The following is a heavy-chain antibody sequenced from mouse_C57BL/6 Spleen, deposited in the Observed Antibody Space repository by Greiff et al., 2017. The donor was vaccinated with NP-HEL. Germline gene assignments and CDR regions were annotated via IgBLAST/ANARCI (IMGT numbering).Heavy chain of an antibody. CDR1: GYTFTSYW. Sequence: QVQLQQPGAELVKPGASVKLSCKASGYTFTSYWMHWVKQRPGRGLEWIGRIDPNSGGSKYNEKFKSKATMTVDKPSSTAYMQLSSLTSEDSAVYYCARGETAQDPYAMDYWGQGTSVTVSS. CDR3: ARGETAQDPYAMDY. D-gene: IGHD3-2*02. CDR2: IDPNSGGS. V-gene: IGHV1-72*01. J-gene: IGHJ4*01.